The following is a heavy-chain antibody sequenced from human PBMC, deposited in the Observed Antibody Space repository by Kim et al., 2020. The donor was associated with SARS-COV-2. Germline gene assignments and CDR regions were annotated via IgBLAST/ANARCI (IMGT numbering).Heavy chain of an antibody. V-gene: IGHV5-51*01. J-gene: IGHJ3*02. Sequence: GESLKISCKGSGYSFTSYWIGWVRQMPGKGLEWMGIIYPGDSDTRYSPSFQGQVTISADKSISTAYLQWSSLKASDTAMYYCARRGYCSGGSCYSLGHAFDIWGQGTMVTVSS. CDR2: IYPGDSDT. CDR1: GYSFTSYW. CDR3: ARRGYCSGGSCYSLGHAFDI. D-gene: IGHD2-15*01.